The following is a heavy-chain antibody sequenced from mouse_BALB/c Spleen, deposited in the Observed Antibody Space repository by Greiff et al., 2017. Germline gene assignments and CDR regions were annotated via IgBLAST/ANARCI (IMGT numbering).Heavy chain of an antibody. J-gene: IGHJ3*01. CDR3: ARGDYRYPFAY. CDR2: ISNGGGST. CDR1: GFTFSSYT. Sequence: EVKLVESGGGLVQPGGSLKLSCAASGFTFSSYTMSWVRQTPEKRLEWVAYISNGGGSTYYPDTVKGRFTISRDNPKNTLFLQMTSLRSEDTAMYYCARGDYRYPFAYWGQGTLVTVSA. D-gene: IGHD2-14*01. V-gene: IGHV5-12-2*01.